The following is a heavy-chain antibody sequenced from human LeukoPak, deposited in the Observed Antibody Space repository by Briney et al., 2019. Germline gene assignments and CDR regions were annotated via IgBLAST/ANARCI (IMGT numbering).Heavy chain of an antibody. CDR2: INPSGGST. D-gene: IGHD3-10*01. CDR1: GYTFTSYY. CDR3: ARELTPLWFGEKAFDY. V-gene: IGHV1-46*01. Sequence: ASVNVSCKASGYTFTSYYMHWVRQAPGQGLEWMGIINPSGGSTSYAQKFQGRVTMTRDTSTSTVYMELSSLRSEDTAVYYCARELTPLWFGEKAFDYWGQGTLVTVSS. J-gene: IGHJ4*02.